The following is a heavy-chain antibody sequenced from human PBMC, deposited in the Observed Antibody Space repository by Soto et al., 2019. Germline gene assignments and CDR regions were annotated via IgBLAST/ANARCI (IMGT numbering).Heavy chain of an antibody. J-gene: IGHJ6*02. Sequence: QVQLVQSGGEVKKPGSSVKVSCKASGGTFSTSAISWVRQAPGQGLEWVGGIMPVFATPDYAQKFQGRVTITADESTTTAYLELTSLRTDDTAVYYCARDKDRQQLGGNYYYILDVWGQGTAITVSS. V-gene: IGHV1-69*12. CDR2: IMPVFATP. CDR1: GGTFSTSA. D-gene: IGHD3-3*02. CDR3: ARDKDRQQLGGNYYYILDV.